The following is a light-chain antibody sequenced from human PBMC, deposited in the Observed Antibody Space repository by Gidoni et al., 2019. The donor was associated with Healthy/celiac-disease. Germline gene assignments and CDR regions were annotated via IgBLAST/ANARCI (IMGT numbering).Light chain of an antibody. CDR2: AAS. Sequence: AIRMTQSPSSFSASTGDRVTITCRASQGISSYLAWYQQKPGKAPKLLIYAASTLQSEVPSRFSGSGSGTDFTLTISCLQSEDFATYYCQQYYSYPPFTFXPXTKVDIK. V-gene: IGKV1-8*01. CDR3: QQYYSYPPFT. J-gene: IGKJ3*01. CDR1: QGISSY.